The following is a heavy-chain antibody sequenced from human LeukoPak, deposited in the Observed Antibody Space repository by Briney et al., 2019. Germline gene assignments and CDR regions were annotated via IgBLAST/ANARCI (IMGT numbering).Heavy chain of an antibody. J-gene: IGHJ3*02. Sequence: GGSLRLSCAASGFTFSSYAMSWVCQAPGKGLEWVSAISGSGGSTYYADSVKGRFTISRDNSKNTLYLQMNSLRAEDTAVYYCAKDVIVLMVYANDAFDIWGQGTMVTVSS. CDR3: AKDVIVLMVYANDAFDI. V-gene: IGHV3-23*01. CDR2: ISGSGGST. CDR1: GFTFSSYA. D-gene: IGHD2-8*01.